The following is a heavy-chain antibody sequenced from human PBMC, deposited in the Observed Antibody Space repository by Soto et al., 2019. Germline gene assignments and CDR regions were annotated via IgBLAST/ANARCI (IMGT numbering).Heavy chain of an antibody. D-gene: IGHD3-10*01. Sequence: QLQLQESGPGLVKPSETLSLTCTVSGGSISSSSYYWGWIRQPPGKGLEWIGSIYYSGSTNYNPSLKSRVTISVDKSKNQFSLKLSSVTAADTAVYYCARQAGSGISDFDYWGQGTLVTVSS. CDR3: ARQAGSGISDFDY. CDR2: IYYSGST. V-gene: IGHV4-39*07. J-gene: IGHJ4*02. CDR1: GGSISSSSYY.